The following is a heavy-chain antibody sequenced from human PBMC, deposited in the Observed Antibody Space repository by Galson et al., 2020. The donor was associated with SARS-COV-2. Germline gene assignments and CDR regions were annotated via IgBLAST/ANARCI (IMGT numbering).Heavy chain of an antibody. CDR3: ARQGVNMIVLVTVPGWYFDL. J-gene: IGHJ2*01. V-gene: IGHV4-38-2*02. Sequence: SEPLSLTCTVSGYSVSTTNYWGWVRQPPGRGLEWIGSVYPSGTTYYNPSHKSRVTISVDTSKNQFSLRLDSVTAADTALYYCARQGVNMIVLVTVPGWYFDLWGRGTLVTVSS. CDR2: VYPSGTT. D-gene: IGHD3-22*01. CDR1: GYSVSTTNY.